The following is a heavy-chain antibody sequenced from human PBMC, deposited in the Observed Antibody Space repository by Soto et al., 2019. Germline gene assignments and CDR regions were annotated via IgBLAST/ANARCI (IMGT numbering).Heavy chain of an antibody. D-gene: IGHD2-2*02. CDR2: IIPVFGTT. J-gene: IGHJ4*02. Sequence: QVQLVQSGAEVKKPGSSVKVSCKASGGTFSRHTVSWVRQAPGQGLEWMGGIIPVFGTTNYAQKFQGRVTITADESTGITYMELSSLRSDDTAVYYCARWAGFCSSPSCYTALDYWGQGTLVTVSS. CDR1: GGTFSRHT. CDR3: ARWAGFCSSPSCYTALDY. V-gene: IGHV1-69*01.